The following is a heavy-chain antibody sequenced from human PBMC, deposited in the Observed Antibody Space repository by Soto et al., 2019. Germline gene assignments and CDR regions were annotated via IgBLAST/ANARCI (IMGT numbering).Heavy chain of an antibody. CDR2: ISYDGSNK. V-gene: IGHV3-30*18. CDR1: GFTFSSYG. CDR3: AKDPGNDAFDI. Sequence: GGSLRLSCAASGFTFSSYGMHWVRQAPGKGLEWVAVISYDGSNKYYADSVKGRFTISRDNSKNTLYLQMNSLRAEDTAVYYCAKDPGNDAFDIWGQGTMVTVS. J-gene: IGHJ3*02.